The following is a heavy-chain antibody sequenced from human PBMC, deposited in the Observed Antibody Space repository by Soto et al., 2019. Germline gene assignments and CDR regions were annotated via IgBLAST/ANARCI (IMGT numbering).Heavy chain of an antibody. V-gene: IGHV3-33*01. CDR3: AREGGVSTIYGLDV. CDR2: IWYDGNTK. Sequence: QVVLVESGGGVVQPGRSLRLSCDASGFTFSKYGMHWVRQAPGQGLEWVALIWYDGNTKYYADSVKGRFTISRENSGNTVYLQMNSLRAGDTSVYFCAREGGVSTIYGLDVWGQGTTVIVSS. CDR1: GFTFSKYG. J-gene: IGHJ6*02. D-gene: IGHD2-8*01.